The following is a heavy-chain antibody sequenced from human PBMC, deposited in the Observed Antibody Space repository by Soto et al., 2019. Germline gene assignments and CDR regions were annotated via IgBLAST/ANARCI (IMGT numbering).Heavy chain of an antibody. D-gene: IGHD5-12*01. CDR2: IIPVFGRP. Sequence: SVKVSCNASGGTFSSFGISWVRQAPGQGLEWMGGIIPVFGRPNYAQRFRGRLTITADESTNTGYMELIDLRSEDTAVYYCAREGSGYNFWGQGTQVTV. CDR1: GGTFSSFG. CDR3: AREGSGYNF. V-gene: IGHV1-69*13. J-gene: IGHJ1*01.